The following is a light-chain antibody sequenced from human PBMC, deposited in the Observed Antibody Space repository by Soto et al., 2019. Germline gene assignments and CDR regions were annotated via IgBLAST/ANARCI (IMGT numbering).Light chain of an antibody. CDR1: SSDIGAYNY. CDR3: CSYAGSSTWV. CDR2: EVS. J-gene: IGLJ3*02. Sequence: QSALTQPPSASGSPGQSVTISCTGTSSDIGAYNYVSWYQQYPGKAPKLIIYEVSQRPSGVPDRFSGSKSGNTASLTVSGLQLEDEADYYCCSYAGSSTWVFGGGTKLTVL. V-gene: IGLV2-8*01.